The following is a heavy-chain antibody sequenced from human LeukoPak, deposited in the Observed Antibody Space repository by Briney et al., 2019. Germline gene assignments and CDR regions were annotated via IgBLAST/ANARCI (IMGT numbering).Heavy chain of an antibody. V-gene: IGHV6-1*01. CDR2: TYYRSKWYN. Sequence: SQTLSLTCAISGDSVSSNSAAWNWIRQSPSRGLEWLGRTYYRSKWYNDYAVSVKSRITINPDTSKNQFSLQLNSVTPEDTAVYYCARDRTVLVPTAPGNGMDVWGQGTTVTVPS. J-gene: IGHJ6*02. CDR1: GDSVSSNSAA. D-gene: IGHD3-10*01. CDR3: ARDRTVLVPTAPGNGMDV.